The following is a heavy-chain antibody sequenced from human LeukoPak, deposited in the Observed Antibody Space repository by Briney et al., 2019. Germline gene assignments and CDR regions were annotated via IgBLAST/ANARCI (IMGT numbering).Heavy chain of an antibody. Sequence: PGESLRLSCAASVFTFSSYSMNWVRQAPGKGLEWVSSISSSSSYIYYADSVKGRFTISRDNAKNSLYLQMNSLRAEDTAVYYCAREGGDYVAPFDYWGQGTLVTVSS. CDR2: ISSSSSYI. J-gene: IGHJ4*02. CDR1: VFTFSSYS. V-gene: IGHV3-21*01. CDR3: AREGGDYVAPFDY. D-gene: IGHD4-17*01.